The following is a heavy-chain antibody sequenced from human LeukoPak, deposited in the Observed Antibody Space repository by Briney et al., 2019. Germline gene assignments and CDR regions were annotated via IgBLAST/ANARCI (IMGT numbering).Heavy chain of an antibody. CDR2: VESGAMT. CDR3: AYGWLLT. Sequence: GGSLRLSRAASGFTVSSNYMSWVRQAPGKGLEWVSGVESGAMTHYADPVKGRFTISRDNSKNTVFLQMNSLRVEDTAVYCYAYGWLLTWGQGNLVTVSS. J-gene: IGHJ5*02. V-gene: IGHV3-53*01. D-gene: IGHD3-22*01. CDR1: GFTVSSNY.